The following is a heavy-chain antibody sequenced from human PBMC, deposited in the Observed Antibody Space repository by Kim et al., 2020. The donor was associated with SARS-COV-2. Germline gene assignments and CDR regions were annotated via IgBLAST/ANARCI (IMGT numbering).Heavy chain of an antibody. V-gene: IGHV3-21*01. J-gene: IGHJ4*02. D-gene: IGHD5-12*01. Sequence: SWKGRFTTSRDNAKNSLYLQMNSLRAEDTAVYYCARESDRDSGYDLYFDYWGQGTLVTVSS. CDR3: ARESDRDSGYDLYFDY.